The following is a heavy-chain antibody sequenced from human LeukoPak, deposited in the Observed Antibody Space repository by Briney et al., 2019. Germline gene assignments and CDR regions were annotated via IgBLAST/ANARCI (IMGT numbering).Heavy chain of an antibody. V-gene: IGHV5-51*01. CDR2: IYPGDSDT. J-gene: IGHJ4*02. CDR3: ARPDYYDSSGYSDY. CDR1: GSSFTSYW. D-gene: IGHD3-22*01. Sequence: PEESPQISRQGSGSSFTSYWIGWVRQVPGKGLEWMWIIYPGDSDTRYSPSFQGQVTISAAKSISTAYLQWSRLKASDTAMYYCARPDYYDSSGYSDYWGQGTLVTVSS.